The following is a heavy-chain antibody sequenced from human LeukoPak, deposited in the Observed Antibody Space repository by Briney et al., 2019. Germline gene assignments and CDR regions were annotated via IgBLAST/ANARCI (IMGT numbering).Heavy chain of an antibody. CDR1: GFTFSSYS. Sequence: GGSLRLSCAASGFTFSSYSMNWVRQAPGKGLGWVSSISSSSSYIYYADSVKGRFTISRDNAKNSLYLQMYSLRAEDTAVYYCARGDSGSYYTDYWGQGTLVTVSS. D-gene: IGHD1-26*01. CDR2: ISSSSSYI. J-gene: IGHJ4*02. CDR3: ARGDSGSYYTDY. V-gene: IGHV3-21*01.